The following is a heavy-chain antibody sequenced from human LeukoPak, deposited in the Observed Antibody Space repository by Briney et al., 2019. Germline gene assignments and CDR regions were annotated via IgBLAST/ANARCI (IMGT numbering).Heavy chain of an antibody. CDR3: ARVLRYCSGGNCYSGGLGYMDV. D-gene: IGHD2-15*01. J-gene: IGHJ6*03. V-gene: IGHV3-23*01. Sequence: GGSLRLSCAASGFTFSSYGMSWVRQAPGKGLEWVSAISGSGGSTYYADSVKGRFTISRDNAKNSLFLQMNSLRAEDTAVYYCARVLRYCSGGNCYSGGLGYMDVWGKGTTVTISS. CDR1: GFTFSSYG. CDR2: ISGSGGST.